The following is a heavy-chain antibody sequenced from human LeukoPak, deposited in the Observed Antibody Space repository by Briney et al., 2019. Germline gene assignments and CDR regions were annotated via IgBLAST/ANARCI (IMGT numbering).Heavy chain of an antibody. V-gene: IGHV4-59*01. J-gene: IGHJ5*02. CDR1: GGSISSYY. Sequence: SETLSLTCTAPGGSISSYYWSWIRQPPGKGLEWIGYIYYSGSTNYNPSLKSRVTISVDTSKNQFSLKLSSVTAADTAVYYCARATPLDPWGQGTLVTVSS. CDR2: IYYSGST. CDR3: ARATPLDP.